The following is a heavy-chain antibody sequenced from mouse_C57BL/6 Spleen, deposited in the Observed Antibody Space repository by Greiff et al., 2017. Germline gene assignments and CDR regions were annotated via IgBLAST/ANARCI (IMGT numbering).Heavy chain of an antibody. V-gene: IGHV1-81*01. D-gene: IGHD2-3*01. CDR2: IYPRSGNT. J-gene: IGHJ4*01. CDR3: ARHGYYPYAMDY. CDR1: GYTFTSYG. Sequence: QVQLQQSGAELARPGASVKLSCKASGYTFTSYGISWVKQRTGQGLEWIGEIYPRSGNTYYNEKFKGKATLTADKSSSTAYMELRSLTSEDSAVYFCARHGYYPYAMDYWGQGTSVTVSS.